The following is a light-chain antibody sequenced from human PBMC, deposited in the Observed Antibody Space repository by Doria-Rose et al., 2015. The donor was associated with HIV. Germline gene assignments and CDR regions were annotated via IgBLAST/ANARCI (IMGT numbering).Light chain of an antibody. J-gene: IGKJ1*01. CDR3: HQYGTSWT. CDR1: QSFSSTY. Sequence: EIVLTQSPGTLSLSPGERATLSCRASQSFSSTYLARYQQKPGQAPSLLIYDGSTRATGIPDRFSASGSGTDFTLTINGLEPEDFALYYCHQYGTSWTFGQGTKVEI. V-gene: IGKV3-20*01. CDR2: DGS.